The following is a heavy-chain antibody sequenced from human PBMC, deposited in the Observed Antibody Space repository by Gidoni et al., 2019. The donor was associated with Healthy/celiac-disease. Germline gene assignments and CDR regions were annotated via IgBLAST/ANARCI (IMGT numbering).Heavy chain of an antibody. V-gene: IGHV3-23*01. CDR1: GFTFSSYA. CDR3: AKWRLGQWLGGNY. Sequence: EVQLLESGGGLVQPGGSLSLSCAAPGFTFSSYARSWVRQAPGKGLEWVSAISGSGGSTYYADSVKGRFTISRDNSKNTLYLQMNSLRAEDTAVYYCAKWRLGQWLGGNYWGQGTLVTVSS. J-gene: IGHJ4*02. D-gene: IGHD6-19*01. CDR2: ISGSGGST.